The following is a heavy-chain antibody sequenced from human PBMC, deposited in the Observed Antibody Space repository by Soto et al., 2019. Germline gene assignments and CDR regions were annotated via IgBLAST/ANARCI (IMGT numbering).Heavy chain of an antibody. J-gene: IGHJ6*02. D-gene: IGHD3-10*01. Sequence: GGSLRLSCAASGFTFSRYSMDWVRQAPGKGLAWVSSMSSSSSYIYYAGLEKGRVTISRDNAKYSLYLPMISLKAEDTAVYYCARDRGGDGYYGMDVGGQGTTVTVSS. CDR2: MSSSSSYI. CDR3: ARDRGGDGYYGMDV. CDR1: GFTFSRYS. V-gene: IGHV3-21*01.